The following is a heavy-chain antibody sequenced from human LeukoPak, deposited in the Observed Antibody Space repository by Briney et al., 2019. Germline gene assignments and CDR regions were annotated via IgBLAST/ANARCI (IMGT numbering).Heavy chain of an antibody. CDR2: IKQDGSRK. Sequence: GGSLRLSRAASGFTFSNYWMDWVRQAPGKGLEWVAKIKQDGSRKDYVDSVKGRFTISRDNAKNSLYLEMSSLRVEDTGVYYCARENPYVSWGQGTLVTVSS. CDR3: ARENPYVS. CDR1: GFTFSNYW. J-gene: IGHJ5*02. V-gene: IGHV3-7*01. D-gene: IGHD1-14*01.